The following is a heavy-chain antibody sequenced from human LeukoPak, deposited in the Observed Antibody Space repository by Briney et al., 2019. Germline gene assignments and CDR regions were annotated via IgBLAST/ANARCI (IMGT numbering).Heavy chain of an antibody. D-gene: IGHD5-12*01. J-gene: IGHJ5*02. CDR1: GGSISSYY. CDR2: IYYSGST. V-gene: IGHV4-59*01. CDR3: ARSRRWLQFSWFDP. Sequence: PSETLSLTGTVSGGSISSYYWSWIRQPPGKGLEWIGYIYYSGSTNYNPSLKSRVTISVDTSKNQFSLKLSSVTAADTAVYYCARSRRWLQFSWFDPWGQGTLVTVSS.